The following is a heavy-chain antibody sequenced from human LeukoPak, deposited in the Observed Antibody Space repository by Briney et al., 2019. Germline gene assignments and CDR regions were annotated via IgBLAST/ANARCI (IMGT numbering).Heavy chain of an antibody. CDR2: IYYSGST. D-gene: IGHD3-10*01. CDR1: GGSVSSGGYS. CDR3: ARATSGTRSRDF. J-gene: IGHJ4*02. Sequence: SETLSLTCTVSGGSVSSGGYSWSWIRQPPGKGLEWIGYIYYSGSTNYNPSLKSRVTILVDTSKNQFSLRLSSVTAADTAVYYCARATSGTRSRDFWGQGTLVTVSS. V-gene: IGHV4-61*08.